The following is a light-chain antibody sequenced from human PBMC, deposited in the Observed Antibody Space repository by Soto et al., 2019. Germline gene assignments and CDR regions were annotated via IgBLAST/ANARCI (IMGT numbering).Light chain of an antibody. CDR2: DTS. CDR3: HQRKSWPRT. V-gene: IGKV3-11*01. J-gene: IGKJ1*01. Sequence: EVVLTQSPGTLSLSPGERATLYCRSSQTVNSNFLAWYQQKPGQAPRLLIYDTSNRATGIPARFSGSGSGTDFTLTISSLEPEEFAVYYCHQRKSWPRTFGQGTKVDIK. CDR1: QTVNSNF.